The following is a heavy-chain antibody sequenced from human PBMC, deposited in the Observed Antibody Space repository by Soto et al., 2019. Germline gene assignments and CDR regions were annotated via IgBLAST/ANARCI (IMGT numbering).Heavy chain of an antibody. Sequence: EVQLVESGGGLVQPGGSLKLSCAASGFTFSGSAMHWVRQASGKGLEWVGRIRSKANSYATAYAASVKGRFTISRDDSKNTAYLEMNSLTTEDTAVYYCTRHSLGSWEPFDYWGQGTLVTVSS. CDR1: GFTFSGSA. J-gene: IGHJ4*02. CDR3: TRHSLGSWEPFDY. D-gene: IGHD1-26*01. V-gene: IGHV3-73*02. CDR2: IRSKANSYAT.